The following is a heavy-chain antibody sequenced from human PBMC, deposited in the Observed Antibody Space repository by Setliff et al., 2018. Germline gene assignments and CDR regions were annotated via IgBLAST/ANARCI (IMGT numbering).Heavy chain of an antibody. Sequence: GGSLRLSCAASGFTFSSYTMSWVRQAPGKGLEWVSAISGSGGNTYYADSVKGRFTISRDNSKNTLYLQMNNLRAEDTAVYYCAKDGGRSSWYPAYYYYGMDVWGQGTTVTVSS. CDR1: GFTFSSYT. J-gene: IGHJ6*02. CDR3: AKDGGRSSWYPAYYYYGMDV. V-gene: IGHV3-23*01. D-gene: IGHD6-13*01. CDR2: ISGSGGNT.